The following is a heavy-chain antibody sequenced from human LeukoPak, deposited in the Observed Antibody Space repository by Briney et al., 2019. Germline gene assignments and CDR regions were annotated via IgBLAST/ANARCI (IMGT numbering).Heavy chain of an antibody. CDR2: ISYDGSNK. Sequence: GGSLRLSCAASGLTFSSYAMHWVRQAPGKGLEWVAVISYDGSNKYYADSVKGRFTISRDNSKNTLYLQMNSLRAEDTAVYYCARGVRNGYNYSYWGQGTLVTVSS. V-gene: IGHV3-30-3*01. J-gene: IGHJ4*02. CDR1: GLTFSSYA. D-gene: IGHD5-24*01. CDR3: ARGVRNGYNYSY.